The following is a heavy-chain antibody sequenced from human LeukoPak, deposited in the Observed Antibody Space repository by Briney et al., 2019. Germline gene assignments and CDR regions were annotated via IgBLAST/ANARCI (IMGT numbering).Heavy chain of an antibody. Sequence: GGSLRLSCAAPGFTFSSYAMSWVRQAPGKGLEWVSAISGSGGSTYYADSVKGRFTISRDNSKNTLYLQMNSLRAEDTAVYYCAKDRGSWYVGYYFDYWGQGTLVTVSS. J-gene: IGHJ4*02. CDR3: AKDRGSWYVGYYFDY. CDR1: GFTFSSYA. V-gene: IGHV3-23*01. D-gene: IGHD6-13*01. CDR2: ISGSGGST.